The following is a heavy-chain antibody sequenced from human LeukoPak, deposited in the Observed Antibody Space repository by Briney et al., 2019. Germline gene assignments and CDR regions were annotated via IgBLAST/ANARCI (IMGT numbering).Heavy chain of an antibody. Sequence: ASVKVSCKASGYTFTSYYMHWVRQAPGQGLEWMGIINPSGGSTTCAEKFQGRVTMTRDTSASTVYMELSSLRSEDTAVYYCARSRAADYWGQGTLVTVSS. CDR2: INPSGGST. CDR1: GYTFTSYY. V-gene: IGHV1-46*01. J-gene: IGHJ4*02. CDR3: ARSRAADY. D-gene: IGHD6-13*01.